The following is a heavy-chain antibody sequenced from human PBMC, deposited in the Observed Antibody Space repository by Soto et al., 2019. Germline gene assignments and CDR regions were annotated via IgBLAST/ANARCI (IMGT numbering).Heavy chain of an antibody. CDR1: GDSVSSSSAA. D-gene: IGHD3-9*01. CDR3: ARDVGAGYYFDY. Sequence: SQTLSLTCAISGDSVSSSSAAWNWIRQSPSRGLEWLGRTYYRSKWYYDSALSVKSRITINPDTSKNQLSLQLNSVTPEDTAVYYCARDVGAGYYFDYWGQGTLVTVSS. J-gene: IGHJ4*02. CDR2: TYYRSKWYY. V-gene: IGHV6-1*01.